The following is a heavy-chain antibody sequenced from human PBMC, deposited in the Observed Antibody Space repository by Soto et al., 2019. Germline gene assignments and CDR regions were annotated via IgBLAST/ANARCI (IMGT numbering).Heavy chain of an antibody. D-gene: IGHD2-2*01. V-gene: IGHV1-69*01. CDR2: IIPVFGTS. Sequence: QAQLEQSGGEVKKPGSSVKVSCKASRVAFSKFIVTWVRQAPGVGLEWVGGIIPVFGTSNYAQKFQGRVTITADESTSTSYMEVNNLRSEDTAVYYCANVRYSSPMGYYYGMDVWGQGTTVTVSS. CDR3: ANVRYSSPMGYYYGMDV. J-gene: IGHJ6*02. CDR1: RVAFSKFI.